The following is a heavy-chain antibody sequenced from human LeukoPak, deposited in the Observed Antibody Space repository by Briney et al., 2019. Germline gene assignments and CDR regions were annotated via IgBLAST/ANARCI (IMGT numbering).Heavy chain of an antibody. V-gene: IGHV4-34*01. Sequence: PSETLSLTCAVYGGSFSGYYWSWIRQPPGKGLEWIGEINHSGGTNYNPSLKSRVTISVDTSKNQFSLKLSSVTAADTAVYYCARGHLTGTTSGNWFDPWGQGTLVTVSS. CDR1: GGSFSGYY. CDR3: ARGHLTGTTSGNWFDP. D-gene: IGHD1-20*01. J-gene: IGHJ5*02. CDR2: INHSGGT.